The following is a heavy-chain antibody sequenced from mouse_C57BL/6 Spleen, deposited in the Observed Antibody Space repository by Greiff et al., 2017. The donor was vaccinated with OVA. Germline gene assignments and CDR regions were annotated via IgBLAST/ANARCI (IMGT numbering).Heavy chain of an antibody. CDR1: GYAFSSSW. CDR2: IYPGDGDT. CDR3: AKSEVTTGFAY. Sequence: QVQLQQSGPELVKPGASVKISCKASGYAFSSSWMNWVKQRPGKGLEWIGRIYPGDGDTNYNGKFKGKATLTADKSSSTAYMQLSSLTSEDSAVYFCAKSEVTTGFAYWGQGTLVTVSA. V-gene: IGHV1-82*01. J-gene: IGHJ3*01. D-gene: IGHD2-2*01.